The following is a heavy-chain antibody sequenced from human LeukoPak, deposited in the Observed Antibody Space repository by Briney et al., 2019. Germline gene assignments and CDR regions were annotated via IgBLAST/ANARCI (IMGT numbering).Heavy chain of an antibody. V-gene: IGHV3-33*08. CDR3: ARDSVYCSTTSCFNYYSGMDV. D-gene: IGHD2-2*01. Sequence: GGSLRLSCAASGFTFSSYAMHWVRQAPGKGLEWVAVIWFDGSNKYSADSVKGRFTISRDNSKNTLYLQMNSLRAEDTAVYYCARDSVYCSTTSCFNYYSGMDVWGQGTTVTVSS. J-gene: IGHJ6*02. CDR2: IWFDGSNK. CDR1: GFTFSSYA.